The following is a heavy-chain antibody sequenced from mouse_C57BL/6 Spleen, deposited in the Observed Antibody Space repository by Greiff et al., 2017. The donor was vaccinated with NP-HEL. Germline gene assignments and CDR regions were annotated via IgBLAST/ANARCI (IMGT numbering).Heavy chain of an antibody. CDR3: ARGDYGSSPSYWYFDV. V-gene: IGHV3-1*01. D-gene: IGHD1-1*01. CDR1: GYSITSGYD. J-gene: IGHJ1*03. Sequence: DVKLQESGPGMVKPSQSLSLTCTVTGYSITSGYDWHWIRHFPGNKLEWMGYISYSGSTNYNPSLKSRISITHDTSKNHFFLKLNSVTTEDTATYYCARGDYGSSPSYWYFDVWGTGTTVTVSS. CDR2: ISYSGST.